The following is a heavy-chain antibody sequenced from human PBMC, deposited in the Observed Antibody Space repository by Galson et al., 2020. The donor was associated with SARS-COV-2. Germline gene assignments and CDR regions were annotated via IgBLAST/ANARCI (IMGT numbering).Heavy chain of an antibody. V-gene: IGHV4-61*02. D-gene: IGHD1-26*01. Sequence: SETLSLTCTVSGGSISSNSYYWSWIRQPAGKGLEWLGRIYTSASTNYNPSLKSRVTISVDTSKNQFSLKLSSVTAADTAVYYCARESRWELYFDHWGQGTLVTVSS. J-gene: IGHJ4*02. CDR2: IYTSAST. CDR3: ARESRWELYFDH. CDR1: GGSISSNSYY.